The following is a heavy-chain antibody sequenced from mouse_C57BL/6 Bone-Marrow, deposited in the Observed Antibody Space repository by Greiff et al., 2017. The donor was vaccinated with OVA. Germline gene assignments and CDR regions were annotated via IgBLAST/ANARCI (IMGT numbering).Heavy chain of an antibody. J-gene: IGHJ3*01. CDR2: IWSDGST. V-gene: IGHV2-6*03. CDR1: GFSLTSYG. Sequence: QVQLKESGPGLVAPSQSLSITCTVSGFSLTSYGVHWVRQPPGKGLEWLVVIWSDGSTTYNSALKSRLSISKDNSKSQVFLKMNSLQTDDTAMYYCARGDYYGSSPAWFAYWGQGTLVTVSA. D-gene: IGHD1-1*01. CDR3: ARGDYYGSSPAWFAY.